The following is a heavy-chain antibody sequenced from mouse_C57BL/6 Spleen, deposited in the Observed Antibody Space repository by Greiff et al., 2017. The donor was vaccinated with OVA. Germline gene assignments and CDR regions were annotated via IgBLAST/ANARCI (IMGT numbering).Heavy chain of an antibody. V-gene: IGHV1-81*01. D-gene: IGHD1-2*01. Sequence: QVQLKESGAELARPGASVKLSCKASGYTFTSYGISWVKQRTGQGLEWIGEIYPRSGNTYYNEKFKGKATLTADKSSSTAYMELRSLTSEDSAVYFCAREATAFRYFDVWGTGTTVTVSS. CDR1: GYTFTSYG. CDR3: AREATAFRYFDV. CDR2: IYPRSGNT. J-gene: IGHJ1*03.